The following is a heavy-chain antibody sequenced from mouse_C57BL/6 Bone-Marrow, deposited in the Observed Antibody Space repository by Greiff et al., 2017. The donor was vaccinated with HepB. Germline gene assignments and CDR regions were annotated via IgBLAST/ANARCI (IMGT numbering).Heavy chain of an antibody. V-gene: IGHV5-17*02. J-gene: IGHJ4*01. CDR2: ISSGSTTI. D-gene: IGHD2-10*02. CDR1: GFTLSSFG. CDR3: AKYGNYVGYAMDY. Sequence: EVKLVESGGGLVQPGGSRKLSCAVSGFTLSSFGINWVRQAPEKGLEWVAYISSGSTTIYYADTVKGRFTISKDNPRNTLFLQMTSLRSEDTAMYYCAKYGNYVGYAMDYWGQGTSVTVSS.